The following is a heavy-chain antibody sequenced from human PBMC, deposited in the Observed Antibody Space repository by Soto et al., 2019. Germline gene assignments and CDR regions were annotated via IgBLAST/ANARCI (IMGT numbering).Heavy chain of an antibody. V-gene: IGHV3-30*18. D-gene: IGHD3-16*02. CDR2: ISYDGSNK. J-gene: IGHJ4*02. CDR3: AKSMITFGGVIAIFDY. Sequence: PGGSLRLSCAASGFPFSGYCMHWVRQAPGKGLEWVAVISYDGSNKYYADSVKGRFTISRDNSENTLYLQMNSLRAEDTAVYYCAKSMITFGGVIAIFDYWGQGTLVTVSS. CDR1: GFPFSGYC.